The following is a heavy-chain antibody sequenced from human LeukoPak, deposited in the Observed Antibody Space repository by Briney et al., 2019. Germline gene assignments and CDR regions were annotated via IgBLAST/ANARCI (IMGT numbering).Heavy chain of an antibody. CDR2: ISYDGSNK. CDR1: GFTFSSYG. Sequence: GGSLRLSCAASGFTFSSYGMHGVRQAPGKGLEWVAVISYDGSNKYYADSVKGRFTISRDNSKNTLYLQMNSLRAEDTAVYYCAKDLDDFWSAISPLGYYYGMDVWGQGTTVTVSS. D-gene: IGHD3-3*01. J-gene: IGHJ6*02. V-gene: IGHV3-30*18. CDR3: AKDLDDFWSAISPLGYYYGMDV.